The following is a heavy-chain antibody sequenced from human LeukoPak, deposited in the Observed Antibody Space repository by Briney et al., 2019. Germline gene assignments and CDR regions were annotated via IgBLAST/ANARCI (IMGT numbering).Heavy chain of an antibody. V-gene: IGHV1-2*02. CDR3: ARKGYGDYELHY. Sequence: GASVKVSCKASGYTFTGYYIHWVRPATGQGLEWMGWINPNSGDTKDAQKFQGRVTMTRDTSINTAYMELSRLISDDTAVYYCARKGYGDYELHYWGQGTLVTVSP. J-gene: IGHJ4*02. D-gene: IGHD5-12*01. CDR2: INPNSGDT. CDR1: GYTFTGYY.